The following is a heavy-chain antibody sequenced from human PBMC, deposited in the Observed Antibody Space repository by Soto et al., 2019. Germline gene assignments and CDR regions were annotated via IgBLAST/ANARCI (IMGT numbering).Heavy chain of an antibody. J-gene: IGHJ6*02. D-gene: IGHD6-13*01. CDR1: GNTVPNYA. Sequence: ASVKVSCKASGNTVPNYAIHWVRQAPGQRLEWMRWINGGNGNTNYAQKLQGRVTMTTDTSTSTAYMELRSLRSDDTAVYYCARDVLAAAGKIYYYYGMDVWGQGTTVTVSS. CDR2: INGGNGNT. V-gene: IGHV1-18*01. CDR3: ARDVLAAAGKIYYYYGMDV.